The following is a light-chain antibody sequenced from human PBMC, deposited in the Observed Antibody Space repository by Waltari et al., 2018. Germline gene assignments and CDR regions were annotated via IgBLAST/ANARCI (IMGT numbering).Light chain of an antibody. Sequence: QSALTQPASVSGSPGQSITISCTGTSRDVGSYNLVSWYQQHPGKAPKLMIFEVSKRPAGVSNRFSGSKSGNTASLTISGLQAEDEADYYCCSYAGRSTLEVFGTGTKVTVL. J-gene: IGLJ1*01. CDR2: EVS. CDR3: CSYAGRSTLEV. V-gene: IGLV2-23*02. CDR1: SRDVGSYNL.